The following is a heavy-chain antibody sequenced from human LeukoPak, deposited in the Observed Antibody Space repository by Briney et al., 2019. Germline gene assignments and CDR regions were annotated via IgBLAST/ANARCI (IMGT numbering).Heavy chain of an antibody. J-gene: IGHJ4*02. CDR2: INWNGGST. CDR1: GPTVVDYG. CDR3: ARGSYYYDSSGYYYDY. Sequence: PGRSLRLSCAAYGPTVVDYGMSWVRQDPRKGLEWVSGINWNGGSTGYADSVKGRFIIFSDNDKNSLYLQINSLRAEDTALYYCARGSYYYDSSGYYYDYWGQGTLVTVSS. D-gene: IGHD3-22*01. V-gene: IGHV3-20*04.